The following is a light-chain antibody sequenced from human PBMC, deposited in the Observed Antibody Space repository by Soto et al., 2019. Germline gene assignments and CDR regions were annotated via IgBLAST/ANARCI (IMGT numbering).Light chain of an antibody. CDR2: GNS. CDR3: QSYDSSLSGSVV. J-gene: IGLJ2*01. CDR1: SSNIGAGYD. Sequence: QSVLTQPPSVSGAPGQRVTLSCTGSSSNIGAGYDVHWYQQLPGTAPKLLIYGNSNRPSGVPDRFSGSKSGTSASLAITGLQAEDEADYYCQSYDSSLSGSVVFGGGTKLTV. V-gene: IGLV1-40*01.